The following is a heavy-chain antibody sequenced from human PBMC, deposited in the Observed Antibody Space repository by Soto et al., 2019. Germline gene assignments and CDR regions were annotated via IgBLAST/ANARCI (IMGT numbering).Heavy chain of an antibody. CDR1: GFTFSSYA. D-gene: IGHD1-26*01. CDR2: ISGSGGST. Sequence: GGSLRLSCAASGFTFSSYAMSWVCQAPGKGLEWVSAISGSGGSTYYADSVKGRFTISRDNSKNTLYLQMNSLRAEDTAVYHCAKDQALPYRRDAFDIWGQGTMVTVSS. CDR3: AKDQALPYRRDAFDI. V-gene: IGHV3-23*01. J-gene: IGHJ3*02.